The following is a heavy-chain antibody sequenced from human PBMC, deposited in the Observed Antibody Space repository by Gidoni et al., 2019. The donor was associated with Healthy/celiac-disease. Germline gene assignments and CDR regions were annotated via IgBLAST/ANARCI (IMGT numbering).Heavy chain of an antibody. D-gene: IGHD3-10*01. CDR2: ISSSSSTI. CDR1: GFTFRSYS. V-gene: IGHV3-48*02. J-gene: IGHJ3*02. Sequence: EVQLVESGGGLVQPGGSLRLYCAATGFTFRSYSMNWVRQAPGKGLAWVSYISSSSSTIYYADSVKGRFTISRDNAKNSLYLQMNSLRDEDTAVYYGARDQSVLLITSGAFDIWGQGTMVTVSS. CDR3: ARDQSVLLITSGAFDI.